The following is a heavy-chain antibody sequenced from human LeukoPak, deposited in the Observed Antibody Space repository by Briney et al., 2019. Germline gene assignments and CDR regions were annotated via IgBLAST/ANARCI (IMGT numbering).Heavy chain of an antibody. CDR2: INTGNGNT. CDR1: GYSFANYG. Sequence: ASVTVSCTTSGYSFANYGMHWVRQAPRQSLEWMGWINTGNGNTKSSQKFQDRVALTRDTSASTAYMELNSLSSEDTAVYYCARVPLSDASGRYYSHWGQGTLVTVYS. D-gene: IGHD3-10*01. V-gene: IGHV1-3*04. J-gene: IGHJ1*01. CDR3: ARVPLSDASGRYYSH.